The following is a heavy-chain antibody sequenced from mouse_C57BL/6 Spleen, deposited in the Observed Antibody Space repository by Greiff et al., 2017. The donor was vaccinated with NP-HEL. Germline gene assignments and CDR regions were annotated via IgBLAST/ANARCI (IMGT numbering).Heavy chain of an antibody. V-gene: IGHV1-50*01. CDR2: RDPSDSYT. CDR1: GYTFTSYW. Sequence: VQLQQPGAELVKPGASVKLSCKASGYTFTSYWMQWVKQRPGQGLEWIGERDPSDSYTNYNQKLKGKATLTVDTSSSTAYMQLSSLTSEDSAVYYCARRRSAGYYAMDYWGQGTSVTVSS. D-gene: IGHD1-3*01. J-gene: IGHJ4*01. CDR3: ARRRSAGYYAMDY.